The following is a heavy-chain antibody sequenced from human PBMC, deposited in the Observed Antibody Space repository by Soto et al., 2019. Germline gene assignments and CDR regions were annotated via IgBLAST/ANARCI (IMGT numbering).Heavy chain of an antibody. D-gene: IGHD3-9*01. CDR3: ASARYFDWLLPDY. CDR2: IYYSGST. J-gene: IGHJ4*02. V-gene: IGHV4-59*01. Sequence: PSETLSLTCTVSGGSISSYYWSWIRQPPGKGLEWIGYIYYSGSTNYNPSLKSRVTISVDTSKNQFSLKLSSVTAADTAVYYCASARYFDWLLPDYWGQGTLVTVS. CDR1: GGSISSYY.